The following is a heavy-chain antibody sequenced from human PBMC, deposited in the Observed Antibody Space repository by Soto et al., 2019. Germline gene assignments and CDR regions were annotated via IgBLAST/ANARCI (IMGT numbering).Heavy chain of an antibody. CDR3: ARGSGYDITDYYYYYYMDV. V-gene: IGHV4-31*03. Sequence: SETLFLTCTVSGGSISSGGYYWSWIRQHPGKGLEWIGYIYYSGSTYYNPSLKSRVTISVDTSKNQFFLKLSSVTAADTAVFYCARGSGYDITDYYYYYYMDVWGKGTTVTVSS. CDR2: IYYSGST. CDR1: GGSISSGGYY. D-gene: IGHD5-12*01. J-gene: IGHJ6*03.